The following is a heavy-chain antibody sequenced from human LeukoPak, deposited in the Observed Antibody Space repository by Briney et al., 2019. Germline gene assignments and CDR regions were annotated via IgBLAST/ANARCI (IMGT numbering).Heavy chain of an antibody. V-gene: IGHV4-4*02. CDR2: IYQSGNT. CDR3: ARAGYYDDNGYYRSFNF. Sequence: PSGTLSLTCAVSGGSISSSNWWSWVRQPPGKGLEWIGEIYQSGNTNYNPSLRSRVTMSVDESKNQFSLKLASVTAADTAVYYCARAGYYDDNGYYRSFNFWGQGTLVTVSS. D-gene: IGHD3-22*01. J-gene: IGHJ4*02. CDR1: GGSISSSNW.